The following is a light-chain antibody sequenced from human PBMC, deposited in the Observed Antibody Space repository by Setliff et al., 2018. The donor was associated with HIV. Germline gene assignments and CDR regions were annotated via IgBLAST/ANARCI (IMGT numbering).Light chain of an antibody. V-gene: IGLV1-47*02. CDR2: NND. CDR3: ATSDDSLSAVV. CDR1: VSNIGRNS. J-gene: IGLJ2*01. Sequence: QSVLTQPPSASGTPGQKVTISCSGSVSNIGRNSVFWYQQLPGTAPKLLMYNNDQRPSGVPDRFSGSKPGTSASLAIADLRSGDEADYYCATSDDSLSAVVFGGGTKVTVL.